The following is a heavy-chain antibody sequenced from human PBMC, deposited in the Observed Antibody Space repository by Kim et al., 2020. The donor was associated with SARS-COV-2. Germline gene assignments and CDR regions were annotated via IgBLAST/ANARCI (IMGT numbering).Heavy chain of an antibody. CDR2: IYYSGST. CDR3: ARAPHLAVAGKGGRGYYGMDV. Sequence: SETLSLTCTVSGGSISSYYWSWIRQPPGKGLEWIGYIYYSGSTNYNPSLKSRVTISVDTSKNQFSLKLSSVTAADTAVYYCARAPHLAVAGKGGRGYYGMDVWGQGTTVTVSS. CDR1: GGSISSYY. V-gene: IGHV4-59*01. J-gene: IGHJ6*02. D-gene: IGHD6-19*01.